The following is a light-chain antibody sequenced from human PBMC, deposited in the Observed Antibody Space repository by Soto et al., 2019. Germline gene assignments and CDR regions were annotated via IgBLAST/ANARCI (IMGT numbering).Light chain of an antibody. J-gene: IGLJ3*02. CDR3: AAWDDSLSGPV. CDR1: SSNIGSNT. Sequence: QSVLTQPPSASGTPGQRVTISCSGSSSNIGSNTVNWYQQLPGTAPKLLIYLNNERPSGVPDRFSASKSGTSASLAISGLRSEDEADYYCAAWDDSLSGPVFGGGTKLTVL. V-gene: IGLV1-44*01. CDR2: LNN.